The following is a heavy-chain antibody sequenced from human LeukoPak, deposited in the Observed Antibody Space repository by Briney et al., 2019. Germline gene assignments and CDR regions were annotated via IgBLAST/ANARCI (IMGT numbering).Heavy chain of an antibody. CDR1: GYTFTGYY. V-gene: IGHV1-2*06. Sequence: ASVKVSCKASGYTFTGYYIHWVRQAPGQGLERMGRINPNSGGTNYAQKFQGRVTMTRDTSISTAYMELSRLRSDDTAVYYCARESRDGYNPPDYWGQGTLVTVSS. J-gene: IGHJ4*02. CDR3: ARESRDGYNPPDY. CDR2: INPNSGGT. D-gene: IGHD5-24*01.